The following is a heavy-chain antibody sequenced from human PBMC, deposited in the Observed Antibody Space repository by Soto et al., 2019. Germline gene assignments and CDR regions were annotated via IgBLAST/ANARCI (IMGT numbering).Heavy chain of an antibody. Sequence: GGSLRLSCVASGFDFRSYEMNWVRQAPGKGLEWVSNIRANDESIYYADSVKGRVSVSRDNAKNSLLLEMNSLRVDDTAVYYCARETLRAALDIWGQGTMVTVSS. J-gene: IGHJ3*02. CDR3: ARETLRAALDI. V-gene: IGHV3-48*03. CDR1: GFDFRSYE. CDR2: IRANDESI. D-gene: IGHD2-15*01.